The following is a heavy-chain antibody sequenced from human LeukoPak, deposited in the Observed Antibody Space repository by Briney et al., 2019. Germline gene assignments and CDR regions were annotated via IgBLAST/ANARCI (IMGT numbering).Heavy chain of an antibody. CDR3: ARLGLYTSSWYRFYYFDY. CDR1: GGSFNDYS. D-gene: IGHD6-13*01. J-gene: IGHJ4*02. CDR2: INHSGST. Sequence: TSETLSLTCGVHGGSFNDYSWTWIRQSPGKGLEWIGEINHSGSTTYNPSLKSRFTMSVDASKNQSSLRLSSVTAADTAVYYCARLGLYTSSWYRFYYFDYWGQGTLVTVSS. V-gene: IGHV4-34*01.